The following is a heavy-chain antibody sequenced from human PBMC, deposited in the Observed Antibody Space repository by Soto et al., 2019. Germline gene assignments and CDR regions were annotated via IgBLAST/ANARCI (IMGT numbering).Heavy chain of an antibody. CDR3: ANTSHYYDSSGYYL. J-gene: IGHJ4*02. V-gene: IGHV1-18*01. D-gene: IGHD3-22*01. CDR2: ISAYNGNT. Sequence: QVQLVQSGAEVKKPGASVKVSCKASGYTFTSYGISWVRQAPGQGLEWMGWISAYNGNTNYAQKLQGRVTMTTDTSASTAYMELRSLRSNDTAVYYCANTSHYYDSSGYYLWGQGTLVTVSS. CDR1: GYTFTSYG.